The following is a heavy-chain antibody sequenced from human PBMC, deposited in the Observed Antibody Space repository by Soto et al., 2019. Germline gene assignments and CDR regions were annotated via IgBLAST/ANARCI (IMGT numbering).Heavy chain of an antibody. V-gene: IGHV4-31*03. CDR1: GGSISSGGYY. D-gene: IGHD3-3*01. CDR3: ARESAQDYDFWSGYYRTAYSPTDYYGMDV. J-gene: IGHJ6*02. Sequence: SETLSLTCTVSGGSISSGGYYWSWIRHHPGKGLEWIGYIYYSGSTYYNPSLKSRVTISVDTSKNQFSLKLSSVTAADTAVYYCARESAQDYDFWSGYYRTAYSPTDYYGMDVWGQGTTVTVSS. CDR2: IYYSGST.